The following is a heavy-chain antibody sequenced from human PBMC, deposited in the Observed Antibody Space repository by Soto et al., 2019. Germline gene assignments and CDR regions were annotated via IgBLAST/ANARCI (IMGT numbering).Heavy chain of an antibody. J-gene: IGHJ4*02. V-gene: IGHV1-69*01. CDR3: ASSWDRWDYFDY. CDR1: GGTFSSYA. Sequence: QVQLVQSGAEVKKPGSSVKVSCKASGGTFSSYAIIWVLQAPGQGLEWMGGIIPIFGTANYAQKFQGRVTITADESTSTAYMELSSLRSEDTAVYYCASSWDRWDYFDYWGQGTLVTVSS. CDR2: IIPIFGTA. D-gene: IGHD2-15*01.